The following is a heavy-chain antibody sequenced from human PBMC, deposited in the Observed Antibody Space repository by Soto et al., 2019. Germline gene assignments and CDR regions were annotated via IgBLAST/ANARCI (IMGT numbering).Heavy chain of an antibody. J-gene: IGHJ4*02. V-gene: IGHV4-38-2*02. CDR3: AREAPGGGQIDN. CDR2: IYHSVSP. D-gene: IGHD3-16*01. CDR1: CYCITSSYY. Sequence: SDSVSITFTVYCYCITSSYYWGWIRQPPGKVLEWIGYIYHSVSPYYNPSLFSRVTISLDRSNNQFSLELRFLTAADTAVYYCAREAPGGGQIDNWGQGTLVTVSS.